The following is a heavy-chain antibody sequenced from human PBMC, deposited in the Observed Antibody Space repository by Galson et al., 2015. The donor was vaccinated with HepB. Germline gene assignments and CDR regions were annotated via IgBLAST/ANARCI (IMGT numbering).Heavy chain of an antibody. D-gene: IGHD1-1*01. Sequence: SLRLSCAASGFTFSSYGMHWVRQAPGKGLEWVAVISYDGSNKYYADSVKGRFTISRDNSKNTLYLQMNSLRAEDTAVYYCAKEGTWGTTSINYYYYYGMDVWGQGTTVTVSS. V-gene: IGHV3-30*18. CDR2: ISYDGSNK. CDR3: AKEGTWGTTSINYYYYYGMDV. CDR1: GFTFSSYG. J-gene: IGHJ6*02.